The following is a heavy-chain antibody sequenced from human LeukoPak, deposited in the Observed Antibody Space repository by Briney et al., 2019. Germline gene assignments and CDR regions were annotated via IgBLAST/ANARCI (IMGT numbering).Heavy chain of an antibody. CDR1: GFTFSSYA. D-gene: IGHD5-12*01. J-gene: IGHJ6*02. Sequence: SGGSLRLSCAASGFTFSSYAMSWVRQAPGKGLEWVSAISGSGGSTYYADSVKGRFTISRDNSKNTLYLQMNSLRAEDTAVYYCAKDGSGYSGYDPHYYYGMDVWGQGTTVTVSS. CDR2: ISGSGGST. CDR3: AKDGSGYSGYDPHYYYGMDV. V-gene: IGHV3-23*01.